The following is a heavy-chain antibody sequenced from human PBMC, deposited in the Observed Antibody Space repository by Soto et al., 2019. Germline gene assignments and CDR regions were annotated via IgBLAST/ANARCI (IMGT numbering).Heavy chain of an antibody. J-gene: IGHJ5*02. CDR2: ISRDGNAI. CDR3: ARGAEMSTLTKWFDP. Sequence: VQLVESWGGLVKPGGSLRLSCAASGFTFSDYYMTWIRQAPGKGLEWLAYISRDGNAIFYADSVNGRFTISRDNAKNSLFLQMDDLRAEDTGMFFCARGAEMSTLTKWFDPWGQGTLVIVSS. V-gene: IGHV3-11*01. CDR1: GFTFSDYY. D-gene: IGHD1-1*01.